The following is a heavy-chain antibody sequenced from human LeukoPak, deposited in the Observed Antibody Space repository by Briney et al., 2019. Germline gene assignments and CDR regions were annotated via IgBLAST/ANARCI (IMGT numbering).Heavy chain of an antibody. CDR3: ARDFVVADTGDY. V-gene: IGHV4-59*01. Sequence: SEPLSLTCTVSGDPISSYYWSWMRQPPGKGLEWIGHIYYSGSTNYNPSLKSRVTISVDTSKNQFSLKLSSVTAADTAVYYCARDFVVADTGDYWGQGTLVTVSS. J-gene: IGHJ4*02. D-gene: IGHD6-19*01. CDR1: GDPISSYY. CDR2: IYYSGST.